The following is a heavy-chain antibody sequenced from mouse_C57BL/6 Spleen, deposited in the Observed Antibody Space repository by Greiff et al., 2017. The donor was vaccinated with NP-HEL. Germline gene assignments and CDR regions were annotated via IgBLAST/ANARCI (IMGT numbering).Heavy chain of an antibody. V-gene: IGHV2-2*01. CDR3: ARIDYPYYFDY. Sequence: QVQLQQSGPGLVQPSQSLSITCTVSGFSLTSYGVHWVRQSPGKGLEWLGVIWSGGSTDYNAAFISRLSISKDNSKSQVFFKMNSLQADDTAIYYCARIDYPYYFDYWGQGTTLTVSS. D-gene: IGHD2-4*01. CDR2: IWSGGST. J-gene: IGHJ2*01. CDR1: GFSLTSYG.